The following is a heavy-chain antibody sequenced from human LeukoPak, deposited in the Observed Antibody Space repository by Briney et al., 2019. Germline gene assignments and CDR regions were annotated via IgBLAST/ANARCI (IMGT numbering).Heavy chain of an antibody. D-gene: IGHD3-3*01. CDR1: GGSFSGYY. Sequence: SETLCLTCAVYGGSFSGYYWSWIRQPPGKGLEWIGEINHSGSTNYNPSLKSRVTISVDTSKNQFSLKLSSVTAADTAVYYCARGPPITIFGVVIPHYFDYWGQGTLVTVSS. CDR2: INHSGST. CDR3: ARGPPITIFGVVIPHYFDY. V-gene: IGHV4-34*01. J-gene: IGHJ4*02.